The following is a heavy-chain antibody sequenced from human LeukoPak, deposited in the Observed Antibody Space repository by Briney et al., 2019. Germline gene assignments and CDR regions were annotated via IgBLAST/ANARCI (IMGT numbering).Heavy chain of an antibody. J-gene: IGHJ5*02. Sequence: PSETLSLTCSVPGGSIKNYYWSWIRQPPGKGLEWLGNIYFGGTTDYNPSLKSRLTISVDTFKNQLSLNLQSVTAADTATYYCARHRSDTGGKKGVNWFDPWGQGTLVTVSS. CDR3: ARHRSDTGGKKGVNWFDP. CDR1: GGSIKNYY. D-gene: IGHD4-23*01. V-gene: IGHV4-59*01. CDR2: IYFGGTT.